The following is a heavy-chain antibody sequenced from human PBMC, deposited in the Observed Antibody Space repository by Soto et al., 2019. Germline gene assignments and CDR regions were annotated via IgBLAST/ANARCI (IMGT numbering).Heavy chain of an antibody. D-gene: IGHD6-19*01. CDR3: ARHTSGWHYYDY. V-gene: IGHV3-11*06. CDR1: GFNFSDHY. CDR2: ISGSSRYT. J-gene: IGHJ4*02. Sequence: GGSLRLSCAASGFNFSDHYMNWIRQAPGKGLEWVSYISGSSRYTNFADSVKGRFTISRDNAKNSLYLQMNSLRAEDTAVYYCARHTSGWHYYDYWGQGTPVTAPQ.